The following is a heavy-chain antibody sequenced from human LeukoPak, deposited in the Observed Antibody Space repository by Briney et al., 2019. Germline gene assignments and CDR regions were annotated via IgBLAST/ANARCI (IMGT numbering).Heavy chain of an antibody. D-gene: IGHD6-6*01. CDR3: ARDWGVSARPGYMDV. CDR2: IYNSGST. J-gene: IGHJ6*03. Sequence: PSETLSLTCTVSGGSISSYYWSWIRQPPGKGLEWIGYIYNSGSTNYNPSLKSRDTISVDTSKNQFSLKLSSVTAADTAVYYCARDWGVSARPGYMDVWGKGTTVTVSS. V-gene: IGHV4-59*01. CDR1: GGSISSYY.